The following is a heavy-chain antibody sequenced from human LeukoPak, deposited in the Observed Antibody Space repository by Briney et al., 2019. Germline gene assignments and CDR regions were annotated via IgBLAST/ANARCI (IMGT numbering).Heavy chain of an antibody. CDR3: SRGLTGGTPYYFEP. D-gene: IGHD1-26*01. V-gene: IGHV3-74*01. Sequence: PGGSLRLSCAASGFTFSSYWMHWVRQAPGKGLVWVSRIMSDGSTTSYADSVKGPFTISRDNAKNTLYLQMNSLRAEDTAVSYCSRGLTGGTPYYFEPWGQGNLVTVSS. CDR1: GFTFSSYW. J-gene: IGHJ4*02. CDR2: IMSDGSTT.